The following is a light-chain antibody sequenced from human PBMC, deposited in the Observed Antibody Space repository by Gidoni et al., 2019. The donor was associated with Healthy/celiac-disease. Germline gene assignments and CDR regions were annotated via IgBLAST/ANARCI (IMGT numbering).Light chain of an antibody. J-gene: IGKJ2*01. V-gene: IGKV3-15*01. CDR3: QQYNNWPYT. Sequence: EIVMTQSPATLSVSPGERATLSCRASQSVSSNLAWYQQKPGQAPRLLMYGASTRATDIPARFSGSGSGTEFTLTISSLQSEDFAVYYCQQYNNWPYTFXQXTKLEIK. CDR1: QSVSSN. CDR2: GAS.